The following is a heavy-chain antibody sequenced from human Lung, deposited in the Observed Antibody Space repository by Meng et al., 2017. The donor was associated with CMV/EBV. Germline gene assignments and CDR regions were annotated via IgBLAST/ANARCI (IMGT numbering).Heavy chain of an antibody. CDR1: EFPFRSYA. J-gene: IGHJ4*02. V-gene: IGHV3-30*04. CDR3: ARARATGTDTSSPDS. D-gene: IGHD6-13*01. Sequence: GESXKISCAASEFPFRSYAMHWVRQAPGKGLEWVAVVSHHGRNKYYADSVKGRFTISRDNSKNTLYLHMNSLRAEDSAVFYCARARATGTDTSSPDSWDQGXLVTVSS. CDR2: VSHHGRNK.